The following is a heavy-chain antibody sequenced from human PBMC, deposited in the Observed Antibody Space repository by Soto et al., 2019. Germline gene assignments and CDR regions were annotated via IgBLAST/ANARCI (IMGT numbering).Heavy chain of an antibody. D-gene: IGHD3-3*01. V-gene: IGHV1-69*01. CDR2: IIPIFGTA. J-gene: IGHJ6*02. CDR1: GGTFSSYA. CDR3: ARLDFWCGYSDYYYYYYGMDV. Sequence: QVQLVQSGAEVKKPGSSVKVSCKASGGTFSSYAISWVRQAPGQGLEWMGGIIPIFGTANYAQKFQGRVTITADESTSKGYMELSSLSSEDTAVYYCARLDFWCGYSDYYYYYYGMDVWGQGTTVTVSS.